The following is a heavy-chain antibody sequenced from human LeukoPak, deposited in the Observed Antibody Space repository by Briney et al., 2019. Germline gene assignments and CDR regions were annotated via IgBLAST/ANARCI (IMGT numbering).Heavy chain of an antibody. Sequence: ASVKVSCKTSGYTFNIYYMHWVRQAPGQGLEWMGIINPSGGSTTYAQKFQGRVTMTRDTSTTTVYMELNNLKSEDTAVYYCASSRHSGSYYEWGQGTLVTVSS. CDR2: INPSGGST. D-gene: IGHD1-26*01. V-gene: IGHV1-46*02. J-gene: IGHJ4*02. CDR1: GYTFNIYY. CDR3: ASSRHSGSYYE.